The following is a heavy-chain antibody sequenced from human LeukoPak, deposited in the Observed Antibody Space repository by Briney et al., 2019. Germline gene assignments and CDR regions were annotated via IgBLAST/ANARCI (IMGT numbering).Heavy chain of an antibody. Sequence: PSETLSLTCTVSGYSISSTYYWGWIRQPPGKGLEWIGSIYHSGSTYYNPSLKSRVTISVDTSKNQFSLKLSSVTAADTAVYYCARIGRIVATIKDYWGQGTLVTVSS. CDR1: GYSISSTYY. V-gene: IGHV4-38-2*02. CDR2: IYHSGST. D-gene: IGHD5-12*01. J-gene: IGHJ4*02. CDR3: ARIGRIVATIKDY.